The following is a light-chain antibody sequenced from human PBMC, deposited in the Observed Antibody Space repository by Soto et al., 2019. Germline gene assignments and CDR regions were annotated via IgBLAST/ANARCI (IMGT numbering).Light chain of an antibody. CDR3: QQLNAYPLT. Sequence: DIQMTQSPSSLSASVGDIVIITCLASQSISSYLNWYQQKPGKVPKLLIYASSSLQSGVPSRFSGSGSGTDFTLTISNLQPEDFATYYCQQLNAYPLTFGQGTRLEIK. J-gene: IGKJ5*01. V-gene: IGKV1-39*01. CDR1: QSISSY. CDR2: ASS.